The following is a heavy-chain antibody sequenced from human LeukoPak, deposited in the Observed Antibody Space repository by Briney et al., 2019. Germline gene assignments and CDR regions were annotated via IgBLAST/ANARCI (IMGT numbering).Heavy chain of an antibody. CDR1: GYTFTSYG. V-gene: IGHV1-2*02. J-gene: IGHJ5*02. CDR2: INPSSGGT. D-gene: IGHD3-22*01. Sequence: GASVKVSCKASGYTFTSYGISWVRQAPGQGLEWMGWINPSSGGTYYAQRFQGRVTMTRDTSISTAYMELSRLRSDDTAVYYCARYSSGYYYLGHWFDPWGQGTLVTVSS. CDR3: ARYSSGYYYLGHWFDP.